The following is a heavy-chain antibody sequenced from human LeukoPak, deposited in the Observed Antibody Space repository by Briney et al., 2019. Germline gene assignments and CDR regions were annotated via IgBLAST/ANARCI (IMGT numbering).Heavy chain of an antibody. D-gene: IGHD3-9*01. CDR3: ARDWYDILTGYYRFDY. Sequence: ASVKVSCKASGYTFTGYYMHWVRQAPGQGLEWMGWINPNSGGTNYAQKFQGRVTMTRDTSISTAYMELSRLRSDDTAVYYCARDWYDILTGYYRFDYWGQGTLVTVSS. CDR2: INPNSGGT. CDR1: GYTFTGYY. V-gene: IGHV1-2*02. J-gene: IGHJ4*02.